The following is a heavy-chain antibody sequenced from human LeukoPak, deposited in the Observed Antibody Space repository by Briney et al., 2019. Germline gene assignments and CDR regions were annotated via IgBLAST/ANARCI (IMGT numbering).Heavy chain of an antibody. D-gene: IGHD3-22*01. CDR2: INNDGRST. CDR3: AMGPYYYDSSGYYY. V-gene: IGHV3-74*01. CDR1: GFTFSSYW. J-gene: IGHJ4*02. Sequence: PGGSLRLSCVASGFTFSSYWMHWVRQVPGKGLVWVARINNDGRSTSYADSVKGRFTISRDNAKNTLYLQMNSLRAEDTAVYYCAMGPYYYDSSGYYYWGQGTLVTVSS.